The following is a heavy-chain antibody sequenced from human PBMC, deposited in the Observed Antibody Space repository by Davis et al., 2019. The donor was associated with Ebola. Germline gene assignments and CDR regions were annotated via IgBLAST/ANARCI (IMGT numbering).Heavy chain of an antibody. CDR1: AGSFSGYY. CDR2: INHSGST. D-gene: IGHD2-2*02. J-gene: IGHJ3*02. CDR3: ARGWGGGGYCSSTSCYTPPAGAFDI. V-gene: IGHV4-34*01. Sequence: PSETLSLTCAVYAGSFSGYYWSWIRQLPGKGLEWIGEINHSGSTNYNPSLKSRVTISVDTSKNQFSLKLSSVTAADTAVYYCARGWGGGGYCSSTSCYTPPAGAFDIWGQGTMVTVSS.